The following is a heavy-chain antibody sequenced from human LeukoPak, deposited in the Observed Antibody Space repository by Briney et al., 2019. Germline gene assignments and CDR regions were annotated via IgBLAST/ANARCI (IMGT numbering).Heavy chain of an antibody. CDR3: AKTYYDTGGPYYYYMDV. J-gene: IGHJ6*03. CDR1: GFTFSFYT. D-gene: IGHD3-22*01. Sequence: GGSLRLSCAASGFTFSFYTMHWVRQAPGKGLEWVAFIQYDGRNKYYVDSVKGRFTISRDNSKNTLFLQMNSLRAEDTAVYYCAKTYYDTGGPYYYYMDVWGKGTTVTISS. V-gene: IGHV3-30*02. CDR2: IQYDGRNK.